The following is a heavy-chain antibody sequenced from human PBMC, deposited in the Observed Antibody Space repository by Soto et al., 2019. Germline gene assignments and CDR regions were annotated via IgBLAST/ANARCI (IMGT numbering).Heavy chain of an antibody. CDR1: GGSFSGYY. Sequence: SETLSLTCAVYGGSFSGYYWSWIRRPPGKGLGWIGEINHSGSTNYNPSLKSRVTISVDTSKNQFSLKLSSVTAADTAVYYCARGRERVSSSWYSRYNWFDPWGQGTLVTVSS. J-gene: IGHJ5*02. CDR2: INHSGST. CDR3: ARGRERVSSSWYSRYNWFDP. D-gene: IGHD6-13*01. V-gene: IGHV4-34*01.